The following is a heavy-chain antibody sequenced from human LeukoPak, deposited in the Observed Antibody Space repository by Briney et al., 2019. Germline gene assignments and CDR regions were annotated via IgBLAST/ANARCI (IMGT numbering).Heavy chain of an antibody. CDR3: ARGRPYSGGYHLDY. CDR1: GDSTSSDRYY. V-gene: IGHV4-39*01. CDR2: IYYSGST. Sequence: SETLSLTCTVSGDSTSSDRYYGGWVRQPPGKGLEWIGNIYYSGSTYYNPSLKSRVTMSVDTSKNQFFLKLNSVTAADTAVYYCARGRPYSGGYHLDYWGQGTLVAVSA. D-gene: IGHD1-26*01. J-gene: IGHJ4*02.